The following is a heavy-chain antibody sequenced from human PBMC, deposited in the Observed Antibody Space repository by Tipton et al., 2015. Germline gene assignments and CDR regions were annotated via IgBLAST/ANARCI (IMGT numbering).Heavy chain of an antibody. J-gene: IGHJ4*02. CDR1: GYSFTTYW. CDR3: ARSRYCSGGTCYPDY. CDR2: IYPGDSDT. Sequence: QSGAEVKKPGESLKISCKGSGYSFTTYWIGWVRQMPGKGLEWMGIIYPGDSDTRYSPSFQGQFTISADKSITTAYLQWSSLKASDTAMYYCARSRYCSGGTCYPDYWGQGTLVTVSS. D-gene: IGHD2-15*01. V-gene: IGHV5-51*03.